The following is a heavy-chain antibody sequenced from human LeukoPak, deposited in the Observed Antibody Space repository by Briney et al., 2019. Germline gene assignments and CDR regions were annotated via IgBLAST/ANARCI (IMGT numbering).Heavy chain of an antibody. CDR1: GFTFSTSA. V-gene: IGHV3-23*01. D-gene: IGHD3-10*01. Sequence: GGSLRLSCVVSGFTFSTSAMSWVRQAPGRGLEWVSGISESGGSTYYADSVKGRFTSSRDNSKNTLYLQMNNLRAEDTAAYYCAKGSFWGQGTLVTVSS. J-gene: IGHJ4*02. CDR3: AKGSF. CDR2: ISESGGST.